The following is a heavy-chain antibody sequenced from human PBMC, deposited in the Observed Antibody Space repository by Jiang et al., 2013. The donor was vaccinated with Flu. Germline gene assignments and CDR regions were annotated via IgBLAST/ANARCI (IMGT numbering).Heavy chain of an antibody. V-gene: IGHV4-59*08. Sequence: PGLVKPSETLSLTCTVSGGSISSYYWSWIRQPPGKGLEWIGYIYYSGSTNYNPSLKSRVTISVDTSKNQFSLKLSSVTAADTAVYYCARLDYGDQGYFDYWGQGTLVTVSS. J-gene: IGHJ4*02. D-gene: IGHD4-17*01. CDR3: ARLDYGDQGYFDY. CDR2: IYYSGST. CDR1: GGSISSYY.